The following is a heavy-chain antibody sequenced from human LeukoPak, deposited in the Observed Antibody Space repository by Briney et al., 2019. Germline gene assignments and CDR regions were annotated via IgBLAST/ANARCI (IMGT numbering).Heavy chain of an antibody. D-gene: IGHD3-22*01. CDR2: IYQSGST. Sequence: SDTLSLTCAVSGYSISSGYYWGWIRQPPGKGLERSGSIYQSGSTYYNPSLKSRVTISVDTSKNQFSLKLSSVTAADTAVYYCARHLTDYYDSSGYYYGLDYWGQGTLVTVSS. CDR3: ARHLTDYYDSSGYYYGLDY. CDR1: GYSISSGYY. J-gene: IGHJ4*02. V-gene: IGHV4-38-2*01.